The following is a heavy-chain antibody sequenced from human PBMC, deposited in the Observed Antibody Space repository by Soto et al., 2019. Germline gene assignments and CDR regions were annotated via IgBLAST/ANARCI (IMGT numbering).Heavy chain of an antibody. Sequence: QVQLQLSGPGLVTPSQTLSLTCAISGDSVSSNSAGWNWIRQTPSRGLEWLGRTYYRSKWYFNYAVSVESRITINPDTSKNQFSLQLSSVTPDDTAVYYCARGSWDDVSGHYYMDVWGKGTTVTASS. V-gene: IGHV6-1*01. J-gene: IGHJ6*03. D-gene: IGHD1-1*01. CDR1: GDSVSSNSAG. CDR2: TYYRSKWYF. CDR3: ARGSWDDVSGHYYMDV.